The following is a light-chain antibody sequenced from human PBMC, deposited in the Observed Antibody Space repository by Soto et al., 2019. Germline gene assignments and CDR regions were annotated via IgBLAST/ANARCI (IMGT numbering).Light chain of an antibody. Sequence: DIQMTQSPSSLSASVGDRVTITCRASQSISSYLNWYQQKPGKAPKLLIYAASSLQSGVPSRFSGSGSGTDLTLTISSLQHEDFATYYRQHSYSTPSFGQGTKVEIK. J-gene: IGKJ1*01. CDR2: AAS. CDR1: QSISSY. CDR3: QHSYSTPS. V-gene: IGKV1-39*01.